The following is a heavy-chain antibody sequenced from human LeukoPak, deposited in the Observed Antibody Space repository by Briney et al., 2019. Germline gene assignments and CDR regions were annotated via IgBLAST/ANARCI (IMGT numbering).Heavy chain of an antibody. Sequence: ASVKVSFKASGYTFTSYGISWVRQAPGQGLEWMGWISSYNGNTNYAQKLQGRVTMTTDTSTSTAYMELRSLRSDDTAVYYCARDVPIEGATTRGHDYWGQGTLVTVSS. V-gene: IGHV1-18*01. D-gene: IGHD1-26*01. CDR3: ARDVPIEGATTRGHDY. J-gene: IGHJ4*02. CDR2: ISSYNGNT. CDR1: GYTFTSYG.